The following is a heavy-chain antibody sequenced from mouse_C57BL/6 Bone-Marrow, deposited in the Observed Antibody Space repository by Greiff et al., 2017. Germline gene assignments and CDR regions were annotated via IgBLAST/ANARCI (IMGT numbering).Heavy chain of an antibody. CDR3: ARDYDYDAWFAY. J-gene: IGHJ3*01. V-gene: IGHV1-4*01. Sequence: VQLQQSGAELARPGASVKMSCKASGYTFTSYTMHWVKQRPGQGLEWIGYINPSSGYTKYNQKFKDKATLTADKSSSTAYMQLSSLTSEDSAVYYCARDYDYDAWFAYWGQGTLVTVSA. D-gene: IGHD2-4*01. CDR2: INPSSGYT. CDR1: GYTFTSYT.